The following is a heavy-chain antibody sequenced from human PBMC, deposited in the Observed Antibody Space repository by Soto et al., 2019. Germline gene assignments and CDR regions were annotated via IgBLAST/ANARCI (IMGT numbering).Heavy chain of an antibody. V-gene: IGHV4-34*01. CDR1: GGSFSGYY. J-gene: IGHJ6*02. CDR3: ATRPSDYSNYDYYYYGMDV. CDR2: INHSGGT. Sequence: SETLSLTCAVYGGSFSGYYWSWIRQPPGKGLEWIGEINHSGGTNYNPSLKSRVTISVDTSKNQFSLKLSSVTAADTAVYYCATRPSDYSNYDYYYYGMDVWGQGTTVTVS. D-gene: IGHD4-4*01.